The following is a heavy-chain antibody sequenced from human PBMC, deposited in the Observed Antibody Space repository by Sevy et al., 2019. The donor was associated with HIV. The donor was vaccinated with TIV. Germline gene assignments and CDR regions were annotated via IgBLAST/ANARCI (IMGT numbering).Heavy chain of an antibody. J-gene: IGHJ5*02. CDR2: MNPNSGNT. D-gene: IGHD3-10*01. CDR3: AREGPYGSGTKNWFDP. CDR1: GYTFTSYD. Sequence: ASVKVSCKASGYTFTSYDINWVRQATGQGLEWMGWMNPNSGNTGYAQKFQGRVTMTRNTSISTAYMELGSLRSEDTAVYYCAREGPYGSGTKNWFDPWGQGTLVTVSS. V-gene: IGHV1-8*01.